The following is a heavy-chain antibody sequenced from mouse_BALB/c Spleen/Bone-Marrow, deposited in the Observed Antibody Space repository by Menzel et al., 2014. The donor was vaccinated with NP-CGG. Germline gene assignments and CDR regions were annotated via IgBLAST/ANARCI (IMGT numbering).Heavy chain of an antibody. Sequence: EVQLQQSGPGLVKPSQSLSLTCTVTGYSITSNYSWNWIRQFPGNKLEWMGYITFSGSTSFNPSLKGRISITRDTSKNQFFLLLNSVTTEDTATYYCASYGAWFAYWGQGTLVTVSA. D-gene: IGHD1-1*02. CDR3: ASYGAWFAY. J-gene: IGHJ3*01. CDR1: GYSITSNYS. CDR2: ITFSGST. V-gene: IGHV3-2*02.